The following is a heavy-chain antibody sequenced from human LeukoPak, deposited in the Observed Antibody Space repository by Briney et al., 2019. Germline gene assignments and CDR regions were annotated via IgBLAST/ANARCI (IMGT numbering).Heavy chain of an antibody. D-gene: IGHD6-19*01. CDR1: GFTFSTCW. J-gene: IGHJ4*02. V-gene: IGHV3-7*05. CDR3: ARRRYSSGY. Sequence: GGFLRLSCAASGFTFSTCWMSWVRQAPGKGLEWVANINQDGSEEYYVDSVKGRFTISRDSAKNSLYLQVNSLRAEDTAVYYCARRRYSSGYWGQGTLVTVSS. CDR2: INQDGSEE.